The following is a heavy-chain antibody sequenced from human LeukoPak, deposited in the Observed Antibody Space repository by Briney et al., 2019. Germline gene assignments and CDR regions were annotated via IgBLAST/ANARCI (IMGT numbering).Heavy chain of an antibody. CDR1: GGSISSSSYY. CDR2: IYYSGST. CDR3: ARGRRYYDSYGYYHDY. Sequence: PSETLSLTCTVSGGSISSSSYYWGWIRQPPGKGLEWLGSIYYSGSTYYNPSLKSRVTISVDTSKNQFSLKLSSVTAADTAVYYCARGRRYYDSYGYYHDYWGQGTLVTVSS. J-gene: IGHJ4*02. V-gene: IGHV4-39*01. D-gene: IGHD3-22*01.